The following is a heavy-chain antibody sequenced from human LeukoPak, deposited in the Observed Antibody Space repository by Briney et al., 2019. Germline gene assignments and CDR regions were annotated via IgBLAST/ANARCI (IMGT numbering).Heavy chain of an antibody. CDR3: ARSRGYYYDSSGYHS. D-gene: IGHD3-22*01. J-gene: IGHJ4*02. CDR1: GGSISNYF. CDR2: IYSTGRS. V-gene: IGHV4-4*07. Sequence: SETLSLTCTVSGGSISNYFWSWVRQPAGKGLEWIGRIYSTGRSDYNPSLKSRITMSVDTSKNQFSLKLSSVTAADTAVYYCARSRGYYYDSSGYHSWGQGTLVTVSS.